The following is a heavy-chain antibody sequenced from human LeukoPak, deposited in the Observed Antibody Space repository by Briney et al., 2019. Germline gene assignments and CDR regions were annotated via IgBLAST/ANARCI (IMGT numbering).Heavy chain of an antibody. CDR3: AKQLLWFGTVKDAFDI. Sequence: SETLSLTCTVSGGSISSYYWSWIRQPPGKGLEWLGYIYYSGSTNYNPSLKSRVTISVDTSKNQFSLKLSSVTAADTAVYYCAKQLLWFGTVKDAFDIWGQGTMVTVSS. D-gene: IGHD3-10*01. J-gene: IGHJ3*02. CDR2: IYYSGST. CDR1: GGSISSYY. V-gene: IGHV4-59*08.